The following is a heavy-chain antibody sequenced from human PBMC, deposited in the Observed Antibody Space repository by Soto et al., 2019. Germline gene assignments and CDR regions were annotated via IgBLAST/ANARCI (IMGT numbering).Heavy chain of an antibody. CDR2: IIPIFGTA. CDR3: ASPNVDTAMVTHWDY. CDR1: GGTFSSYA. Sequence: QGQLVQSGAEVKKPGSSVKVSCKASGGTFSSYAISWVRQAPGQGLEWMGGIIPIFGTANYAQKFQGRVTITADKSTSTAYMELSSLRSEDTAVYYRASPNVDTAMVTHWDYCGQGTLVTVSS. J-gene: IGHJ4*02. V-gene: IGHV1-69*06. D-gene: IGHD5-18*01.